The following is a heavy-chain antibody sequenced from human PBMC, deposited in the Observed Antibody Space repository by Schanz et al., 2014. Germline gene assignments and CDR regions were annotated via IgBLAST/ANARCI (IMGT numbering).Heavy chain of an antibody. D-gene: IGHD3-3*01. V-gene: IGHV4-31*03. CDR2: IYFSGAT. CDR1: GGSIRNGPYY. J-gene: IGHJ6*02. CDR3: ARGVGDFWNGYLHSMDI. Sequence: QVQLQESGPGLVKPSQTPSLTCSVSGGSIRNGPYYWTWIRQHPGKGLEWIGYIYFSGATYINPSLKSRVTISVDTSKNQFSLKLSAVTAADTAVYYCARGVGDFWNGYLHSMDIWGQGTTVTVSS.